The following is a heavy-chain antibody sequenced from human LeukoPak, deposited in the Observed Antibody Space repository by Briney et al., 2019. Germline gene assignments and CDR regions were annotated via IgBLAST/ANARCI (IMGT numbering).Heavy chain of an antibody. V-gene: IGHV3-21*01. Sequence: GGSLRLSCAASGFTFSSYSMNWVRQAPGKGLEWVSSISSSSSYIYYADSVKGRFTISRDNAKNSLYPQMNSLRAEDTAVYYCARGGYSSSSGYYYYGMDVWGQGTTVTVSS. J-gene: IGHJ6*02. CDR2: ISSSSSYI. CDR1: GFTFSSYS. D-gene: IGHD6-13*01. CDR3: ARGGYSSSSGYYYYGMDV.